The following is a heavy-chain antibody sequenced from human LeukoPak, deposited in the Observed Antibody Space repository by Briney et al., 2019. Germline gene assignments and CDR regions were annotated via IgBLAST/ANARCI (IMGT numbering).Heavy chain of an antibody. V-gene: IGHV4-4*07. CDR1: GGSFSGYY. CDR3: ARERFGYSSGWFFDY. D-gene: IGHD6-19*01. CDR2: IYTSGST. Sequence: PSETLSLTCAVYGGSFSGYYWSWIRQPPGKGLEWIGRIYTSGSTNYNPSLKSRVTMSVDTSKNQFSLKLSSVTAADTAVYYCARERFGYSSGWFFDYWGQGTLVTVSS. J-gene: IGHJ4*02.